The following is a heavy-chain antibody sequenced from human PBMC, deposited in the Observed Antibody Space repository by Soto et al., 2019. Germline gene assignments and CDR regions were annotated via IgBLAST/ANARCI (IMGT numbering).Heavy chain of an antibody. J-gene: IGHJ5*02. CDR2: IYSGGST. CDR1: GFTVSSNY. V-gene: IGHV3-66*01. D-gene: IGHD6-13*01. Sequence: GGSLRLSCAASGFTVSSNYMSWVRQAPGKGLEWVSVIYSGGSTNYADSVKGRFTISRDNSKNTLYLQMNSLRAEDTAVYYCARESPGIAAAENWFDPWGQGTLVTVSS. CDR3: ARESPGIAAAENWFDP.